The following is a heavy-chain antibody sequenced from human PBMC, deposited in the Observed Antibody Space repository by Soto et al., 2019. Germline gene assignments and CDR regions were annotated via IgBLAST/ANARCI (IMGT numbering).Heavy chain of an antibody. Sequence: SETPSLTCTVSGGSISSYYWNWIRQPPGKGLEWIGYIYYSGDTNYNPSLKSRVTISVDTSKNQFSLSLSSLTAADTAVYYCARDTRYGVLDYWGQGTLVTVSS. CDR2: IYYSGDT. V-gene: IGHV4-59*01. CDR1: GGSISSYY. D-gene: IGHD4-17*01. J-gene: IGHJ4*02. CDR3: ARDTRYGVLDY.